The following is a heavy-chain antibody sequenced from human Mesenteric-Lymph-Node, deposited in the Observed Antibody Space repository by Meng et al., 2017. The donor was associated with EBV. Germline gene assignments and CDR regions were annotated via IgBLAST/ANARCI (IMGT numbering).Heavy chain of an antibody. Sequence: QVQLQESGPGLVKPSETLSLTCTVSGDSISNRGYYWDWIRQPPGKGLEWIASIYDSGTTYYNPSLKSRVTISMDTSKNQFSLRLSSVTAADTAVYYCARDEAMVRGFFDSWGQGTLVTVSS. CDR2: IYDSGTT. V-gene: IGHV4-39*07. J-gene: IGHJ4*02. CDR3: ARDEAMVRGFFDS. CDR1: GDSISNRGYY. D-gene: IGHD3-10*01.